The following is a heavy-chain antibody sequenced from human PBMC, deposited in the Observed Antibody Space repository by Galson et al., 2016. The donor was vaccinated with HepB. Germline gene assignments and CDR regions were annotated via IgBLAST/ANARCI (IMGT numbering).Heavy chain of an antibody. J-gene: IGHJ4*02. CDR2: IKSKSEGETT. CDR3: YFEGL. Sequence: SLRLSCAASGFTFSNAWMNWVRQAPGKGLEWVGRIKSKSEGETTDYAAPVKGRFTTSRDDSKNTVYLQMNSLKTEDTAVYYCYFEGLWGQGTLVTVSP. CDR1: GFTFSNAW. V-gene: IGHV3-15*07. D-gene: IGHD2/OR15-2a*01.